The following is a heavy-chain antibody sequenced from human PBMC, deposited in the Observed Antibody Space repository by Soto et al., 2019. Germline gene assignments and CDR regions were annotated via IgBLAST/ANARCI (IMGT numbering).Heavy chain of an antibody. Sequence: SETLSLTCTVSGGSISSGGYYWSWIRQHPGKGLEWIGYIYYSGSTYYNPSLKSRVTISVDTSKNQFSLKLSSVTAADTAVYDCARSSYYDILTGYWDYYYYYMDVWGKGTTVTVSS. CDR3: ARSSYYDILTGYWDYYYYYMDV. CDR1: GGSISSGGYY. CDR2: IYYSGST. D-gene: IGHD3-9*01. J-gene: IGHJ6*03. V-gene: IGHV4-31*03.